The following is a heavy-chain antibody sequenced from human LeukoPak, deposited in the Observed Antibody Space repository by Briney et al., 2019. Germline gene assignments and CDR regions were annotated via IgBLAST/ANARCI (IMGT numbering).Heavy chain of an antibody. V-gene: IGHV5-51*01. D-gene: IGHD3-22*01. CDR1: GYSFTSYW. CDR3: ARRPVSSDSPRHAFDI. Sequence: KRGESLKISCKGSGYSFTSYWIGWVRQMPGKGLEWMGIIFPGDSDTRYSPSLQGQVTISADKSISTAYLQWSSLKASDTAMYYCARRPVSSDSPRHAFDIWGQGTMVTVSS. CDR2: IFPGDSDT. J-gene: IGHJ3*02.